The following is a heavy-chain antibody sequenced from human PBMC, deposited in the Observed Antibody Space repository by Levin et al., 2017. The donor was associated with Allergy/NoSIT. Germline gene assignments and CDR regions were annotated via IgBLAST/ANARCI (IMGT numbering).Heavy chain of an antibody. CDR1: GFTFSRAW. CDR2: IKSRKDGGTI. J-gene: IGHJ1*01. CDR3: STGVAGASHDGR. V-gene: IGHV3-15*01. D-gene: IGHD1-26*01. Sequence: GESLKISCAASGFTFSRAWMSWVRQASGKGLERVGRIKSRKDGGTIDYSAPAKGRFTISRDDSKNTLYLQMNSLKTEDTGVYYCSTGVAGASHDGRWGRGTLVIVSS.